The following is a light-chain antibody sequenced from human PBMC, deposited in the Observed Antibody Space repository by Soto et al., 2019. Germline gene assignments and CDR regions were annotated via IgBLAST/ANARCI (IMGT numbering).Light chain of an antibody. CDR3: QQYNNWHPWT. CDR2: DAS. V-gene: IGKV3-15*01. Sequence: EIVMTQSPATLSASPGERATLTCRASQSVRSNLAWYQQKPGQAPRLLIYDASTRENGIPARFSGSGSGTEVTLTISSRQSEDFSVYYCQQYNNWHPWTFGQGTKVEIK. J-gene: IGKJ1*01. CDR1: QSVRSN.